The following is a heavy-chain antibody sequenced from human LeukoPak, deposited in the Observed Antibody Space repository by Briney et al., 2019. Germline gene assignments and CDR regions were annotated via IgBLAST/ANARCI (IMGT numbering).Heavy chain of an antibody. CDR3: ARDGLEVVAYYYGSGSYDFDY. CDR1: GGSISSSNW. V-gene: IGHV4-4*02. Sequence: SGTLSLTCAVSGGSISSSNWWSWVRQPPGKGLEWIGEIYHSGSTNYNPSLKSRVTISVDKSKNQFSLKLSSVTAADTAVYYCARDGLEVVAYYYGSGSYDFDYWGQGTLVTVSS. J-gene: IGHJ4*02. CDR2: IYHSGST. D-gene: IGHD3-10*01.